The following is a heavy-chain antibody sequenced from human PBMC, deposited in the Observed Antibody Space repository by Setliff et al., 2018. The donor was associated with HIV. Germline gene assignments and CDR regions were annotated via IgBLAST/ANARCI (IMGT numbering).Heavy chain of an antibody. CDR1: GGSFSGYY. J-gene: IGHJ6*03. CDR2: IGPSGTT. D-gene: IGHD6-13*01. CDR3: ARDIGYSSPYYYYMDV. V-gene: IGHV4-34*01. Sequence: SETLSLTCAVYGGSFSGYYWSWIRQPPGMGLEWIGQIGPSGTTYYNLSVKSRVTISVDTSKNQFSLKLSSVTAADTAVYYCARDIGYSSPYYYYMDVWGKGTTVTVSS.